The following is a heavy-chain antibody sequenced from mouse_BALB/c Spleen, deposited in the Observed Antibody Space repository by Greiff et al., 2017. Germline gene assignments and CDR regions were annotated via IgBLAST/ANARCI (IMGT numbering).Heavy chain of an antibody. CDR1: GYTFTSYW. CDR2: INPSTGYT. CDR3: ARSGYGKGDYAMDD. Sequence: QVQLQQPGAELVKPGASVKMSCKASGYTFTSYWMHWVKQRPGQGLEWIGYINPSTGYTEYNQKFKDKATLTADKSSSTAYMQLSSLTSEDSAVYYCARSGYGKGDYAMDDWGQGTSVTVSS. D-gene: IGHD2-1*01. J-gene: IGHJ4*01. V-gene: IGHV1S26*01.